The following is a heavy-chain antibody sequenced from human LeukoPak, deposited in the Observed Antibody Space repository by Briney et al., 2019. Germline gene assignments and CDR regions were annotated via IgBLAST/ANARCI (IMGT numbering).Heavy chain of an antibody. CDR3: ARVEYCSSTSCYVRRLMNNNYYYYYMDV. CDR1: GYTFTSYG. V-gene: IGHV1-18*01. CDR2: ISAYNGNT. Sequence: ASAKVSCKASGYTFTSYGISWVRQAPGQGLEWMGWISAYNGNTNYAQKLQGRVTMTTDTSTSTAYMELRSLRSDDTAVYYCARVEYCSSTSCYVRRLMNNNYYYYYMDVWGKGTTVTVSS. J-gene: IGHJ6*03. D-gene: IGHD2-2*01.